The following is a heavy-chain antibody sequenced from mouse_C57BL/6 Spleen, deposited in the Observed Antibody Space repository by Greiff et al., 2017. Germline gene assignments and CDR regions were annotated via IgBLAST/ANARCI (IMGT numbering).Heavy chain of an antibody. CDR2: IRLKSDNYAT. CDR3: TGGTTVEA. V-gene: IGHV6-3*01. J-gene: IGHJ2*01. CDR1: GFTFSNYW. D-gene: IGHD1-1*01. Sequence: EVQLVESGGGLVQPGGSMKLSCVASGFTFSNYWMNWVRQSPEKGLEWVAQIRLKSDNYATHYAESVKGRFTISRDDSKSSVYLQMNNLRAEDTGIYYCTGGTTVEAWGQGTTLTVSS.